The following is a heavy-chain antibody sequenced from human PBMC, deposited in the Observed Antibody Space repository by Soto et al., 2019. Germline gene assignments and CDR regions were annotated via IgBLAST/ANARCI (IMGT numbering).Heavy chain of an antibody. CDR1: GGSISSSSYY. CDR3: ARGYCSGGSCYRY. CDR2: IYYSGST. D-gene: IGHD2-15*01. J-gene: IGHJ4*02. V-gene: IGHV4-39*01. Sequence: SETLSLTCTVSGGSISSSSYYWGWIRQPPGKGLEWIGSIYYSGSTYYNPSLKSRVTISVDTSKNQFSLKLSSVPAADTAVYSCARGYCSGGSCYRYWGQGSQVTVSS.